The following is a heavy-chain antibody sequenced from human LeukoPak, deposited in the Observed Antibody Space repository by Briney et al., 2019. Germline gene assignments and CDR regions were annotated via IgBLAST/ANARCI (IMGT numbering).Heavy chain of an antibody. Sequence: SETLSLTCAVYGGSFSGYYWSWIRQPPGKGLEWIGEISHSGSTNYNPSLKSRVTISVDTSKNQFSLKLSSVTAADTAVYYCARGRPGIAAAGTWYPFDYWGQGTLVTVSS. CDR2: ISHSGST. D-gene: IGHD6-13*01. J-gene: IGHJ4*02. V-gene: IGHV4-34*01. CDR3: ARGRPGIAAAGTWYPFDY. CDR1: GGSFSGYY.